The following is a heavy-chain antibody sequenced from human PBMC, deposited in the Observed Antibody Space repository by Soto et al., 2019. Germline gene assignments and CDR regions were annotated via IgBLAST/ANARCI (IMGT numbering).Heavy chain of an antibody. Sequence: GASVNVSCKASGFAFTNSAVQWVRQARGQRLEWIGWIVVGSGNTNYAQKFQERVTIIRDMSTSTAYMELSSLRSEDTAVYYCARGSHFGVVINDVDYYYYGMDVWGQGTTVTVSS. CDR2: IVVGSGNT. J-gene: IGHJ6*02. CDR3: ARGSHFGVVINDVDYYYYGMDV. V-gene: IGHV1-58*01. CDR1: GFAFTNSA. D-gene: IGHD3-3*01.